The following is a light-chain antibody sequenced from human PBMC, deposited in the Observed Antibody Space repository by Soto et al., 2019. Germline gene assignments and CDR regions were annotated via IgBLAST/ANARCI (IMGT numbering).Light chain of an antibody. Sequence: DIQMTQSPSTLSASVGDRVTITCRASQSISSWLDWYQQKPGKAPKLLIYKASSLESGVPSRFSGSGSGTEFTLTISNLQPDDFATYYCQQYNSYSFGQGTKLEIK. CDR1: QSISSW. CDR3: QQYNSYS. CDR2: KAS. J-gene: IGKJ2*01. V-gene: IGKV1-5*03.